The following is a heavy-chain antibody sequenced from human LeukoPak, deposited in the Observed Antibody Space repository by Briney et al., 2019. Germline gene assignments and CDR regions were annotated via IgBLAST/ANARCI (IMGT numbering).Heavy chain of an antibody. J-gene: IGHJ4*02. CDR3: AKGHTSLAP. V-gene: IGHV3-48*01. Sequence: GGSLRLSCAASGFTFSNYGMNWVRQAPGKGLEWVSYISGGGTTIYYADSVKGRFTISRDSAKDSLGLQMNSLRAEDTAVYYCAKGHTSLAPGGQGALVTVSS. D-gene: IGHD5-18*01. CDR2: ISGGGTTI. CDR1: GFTFSNYG.